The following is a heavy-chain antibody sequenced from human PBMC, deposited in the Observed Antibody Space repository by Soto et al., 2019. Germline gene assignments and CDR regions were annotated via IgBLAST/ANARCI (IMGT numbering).Heavy chain of an antibody. CDR1: GGSFSSYY. Sequence: SETLSLTCTLSGGSFSSYYWSWIRQPPGKGLEWIGYIYYSGTTNYSPSLKSRVTISVDTSKKQFSLMLSSVTAADTAVYYCARETRGYSGYGFDYWGQGMLVTVSS. D-gene: IGHD5-12*01. CDR3: ARETRGYSGYGFDY. J-gene: IGHJ4*02. CDR2: IYYSGTT. V-gene: IGHV4-59*01.